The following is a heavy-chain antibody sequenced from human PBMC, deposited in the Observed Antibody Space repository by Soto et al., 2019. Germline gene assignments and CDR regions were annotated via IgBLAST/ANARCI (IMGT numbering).Heavy chain of an antibody. CDR1: GFTFSSYA. J-gene: IGHJ6*02. D-gene: IGHD2-21*02. CDR2: ISGSGGST. V-gene: IGHV3-23*01. CDR3: ARDGYCGGDCYLSGMDV. Sequence: EVQLLESGGGLVQPGGSLRLSCAASGFTFSSYAMSWVRQAPGKGLEWVSAISGSGGSTYYADSVKGRFTISRDNSKNTLYLQMNSLRAEDTAVYYCARDGYCGGDCYLSGMDVWGQGTTVTVSS.